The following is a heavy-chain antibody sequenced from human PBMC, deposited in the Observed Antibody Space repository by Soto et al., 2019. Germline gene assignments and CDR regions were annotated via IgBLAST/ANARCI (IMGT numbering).Heavy chain of an antibody. V-gene: IGHV3-53*04. Sequence: PGGSLRLSFAASGFTVSSNYMSWVRQAPGKGLEWVSVIYSGGSTYYADSVKGRFTISRHNSKNTLYLQMNSLRAEDTAVYYCARGVYCGGDCYSGAFDIWGQGTMVTVSS. CDR1: GFTVSSNY. J-gene: IGHJ3*02. CDR3: ARGVYCGGDCYSGAFDI. CDR2: IYSGGST. D-gene: IGHD2-21*02.